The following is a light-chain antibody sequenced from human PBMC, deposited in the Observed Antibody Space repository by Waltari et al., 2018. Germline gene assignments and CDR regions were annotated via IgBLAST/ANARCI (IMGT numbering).Light chain of an antibody. CDR3: SSFAGRWV. J-gene: IGLJ3*02. V-gene: IGLV2-8*01. CDR2: EVT. CDR1: SSHFGNYNF. Sequence: QSALTQPPSASGSPGQSVTISCTGTSSHFGNYNFVSWYQQHPGKAPKVIIYEVTKRSSGAPDRFSGSKSGNTASLTVSGLQAEDEADYYCSSFAGRWVFGGGTKLTVL.